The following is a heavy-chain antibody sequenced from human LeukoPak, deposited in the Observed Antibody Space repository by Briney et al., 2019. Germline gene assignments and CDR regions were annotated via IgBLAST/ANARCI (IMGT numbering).Heavy chain of an antibody. D-gene: IGHD3-10*01. CDR1: GVSITTYY. CDR2: IYYTGST. J-gene: IGHJ4*02. V-gene: IGHV4-59*01. Sequence: SETLSLTCTVSGVSITTYYWSWIRQPPGKGLEWIGYIYYTGSTNYNPSLKSRVTISADTSKNEFSLRLTSVTAADTAVYYCARVDYYGSGSSYGPFDYWGQGTLVTVSS. CDR3: ARVDYYGSGSSYGPFDY.